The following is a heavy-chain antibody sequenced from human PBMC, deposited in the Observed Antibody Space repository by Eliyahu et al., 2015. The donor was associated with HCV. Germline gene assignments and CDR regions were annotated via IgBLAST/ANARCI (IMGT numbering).Heavy chain of an antibody. D-gene: IGHD3-16*02. J-gene: IGHJ3*02. V-gene: IGHV3-23*01. CDR1: GFTFXXYX. CDR2: LSSGGDNT. CDR3: VKHDYIWGTYRYIREDDAFDM. Sequence: EVQLLESGGGLIQPGGSLRLSCXASGFTFXXYXXXWVRQAPGRGLEWVSGLSSGGDNTYYADSVKGRFTISRDNSKNTLFLQMESLRAEDTALYHCVKHDYIWGTYRYIREDDAFDMWGQGTMVTVSS.